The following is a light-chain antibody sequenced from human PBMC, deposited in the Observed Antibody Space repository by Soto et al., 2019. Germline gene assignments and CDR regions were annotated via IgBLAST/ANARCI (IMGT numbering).Light chain of an antibody. CDR1: QSVNSN. CDR2: GAS. J-gene: IGKJ2*01. V-gene: IGKV3-15*01. Sequence: EIVMTQSPATLSVSPGERATLSCRASQSVNSNLAWYQQKPGQAPRLLIYGASTRATGIPARFSGSGFGTEFPLTISSLQSEDFVTYYCQHYNDWGTFGQGTKLEIK. CDR3: QHYNDWGT.